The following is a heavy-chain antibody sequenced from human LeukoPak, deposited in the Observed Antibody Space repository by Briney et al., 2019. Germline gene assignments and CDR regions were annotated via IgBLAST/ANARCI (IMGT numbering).Heavy chain of an antibody. CDR3: ARAAGNINYYYYYGMDV. CDR2: IYYSGST. V-gene: IGHV4-59*12. D-gene: IGHD6-13*01. J-gene: IGHJ6*02. CDR1: GGSISSYY. Sequence: SETLPLTCTVSGGSISSYYWSWIRQPPGKGLEWIGYIYYSGSTNYNPSLKSRVTISVDKSKNQFSLKLSSVTAADTAVYYCARAAGNINYYYYYGMDVWGQGTTVTVSS.